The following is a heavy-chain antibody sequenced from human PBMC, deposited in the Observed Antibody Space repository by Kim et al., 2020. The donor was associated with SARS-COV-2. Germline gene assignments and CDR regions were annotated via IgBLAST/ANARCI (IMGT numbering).Heavy chain of an antibody. CDR1: GFTFSSYG. D-gene: IGHD4-17*01. CDR3: ARDGKYVYGDYGDY. V-gene: IGHV3-33*01. J-gene: IGHJ4*02. Sequence: GGSLRLSCAASGFTFSSYGMHWVRQAPGKGLEWVAVIWYDGSNKYYADSVKGRFTISRDNSKNTLYLQMNSLRAEDTAVYYCARDGKYVYGDYGDYWGQGTLVTVSS. CDR2: IWYDGSNK.